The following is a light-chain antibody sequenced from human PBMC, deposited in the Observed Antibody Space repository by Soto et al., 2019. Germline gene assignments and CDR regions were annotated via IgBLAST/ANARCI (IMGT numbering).Light chain of an antibody. V-gene: IGLV1-44*01. CDR3: SSYAGSNKSV. CDR1: SSNIGDNT. Sequence: QSVLTQPPSASGTPGQSVTISCSGSSSNIGDNTVNWYQQLPGTAPKLLIYSNDQRSSGVPDRFSGSKSGNTASLTVSGLQPEDEADYYCSSYAGSNKSVFGTGTKLTVL. J-gene: IGLJ1*01. CDR2: SND.